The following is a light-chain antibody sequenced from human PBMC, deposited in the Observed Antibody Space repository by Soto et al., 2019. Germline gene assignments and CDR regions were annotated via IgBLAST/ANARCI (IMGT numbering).Light chain of an antibody. J-gene: IGKJ5*01. CDR2: WGS. V-gene: IGKV2-28*01. Sequence: DIVMTQSPLSLPVTPGEPASISCRSSQSLLHSSGNNYLDWYVQKPGQSPQLLIYWGSNRASGVPERFRGSGSGTDFTLKINRVEAEDFGVYYCMQGQQTPVTFGKGTRLEIK. CDR1: QSLLHSSGNNY. CDR3: MQGQQTPVT.